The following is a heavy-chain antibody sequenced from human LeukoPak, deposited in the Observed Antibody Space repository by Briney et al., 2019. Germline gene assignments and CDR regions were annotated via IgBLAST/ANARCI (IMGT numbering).Heavy chain of an antibody. V-gene: IGHV4-31*03. CDR3: ARTRPNYDLIYYFDY. CDR1: GGSISSGGYY. D-gene: IGHD3-3*01. J-gene: IGHJ4*02. CDR2: IYYSGST. Sequence: SETLSLTCTVSGGSISSGGYYWSWIRQHPGKGLEWIGYIYYSGSTYYNPSLKSRVTISVDTSKNQFSLKLSSVTAADTAVYYRARTRPNYDLIYYFDYWGQGTLVTVSS.